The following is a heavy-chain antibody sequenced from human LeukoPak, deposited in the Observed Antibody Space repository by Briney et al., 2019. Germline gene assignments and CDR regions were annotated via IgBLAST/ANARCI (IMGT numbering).Heavy chain of an antibody. CDR1: GGSISSGDYY. V-gene: IGHV4-30-4*01. Sequence: PSETLSLTCTVSGGSISSGDYYWSWIRQPPGKGLEWIGYIYYSGSTYYNPSLKSRVTISVDTSKNQFSLKLSSVTAADTAVYYCAREGASMYNYYYYGMDVWGQGTTVTVSS. CDR3: AREGASMYNYYYYGMDV. D-gene: IGHD1-1*01. J-gene: IGHJ6*02. CDR2: IYYSGST.